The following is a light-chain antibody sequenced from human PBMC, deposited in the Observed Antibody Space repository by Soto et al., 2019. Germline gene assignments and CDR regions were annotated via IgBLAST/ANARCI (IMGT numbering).Light chain of an antibody. V-gene: IGLV2-14*01. J-gene: IGLJ1*01. CDR1: SSDIGTYNR. Sequence: QSVLTQPASVSGSPGQSITISCTGTSSDIGTYNRVSWYQQPPGTAPKLIIYEVRNRPSGVANRFSGFKSGNTAYLIISGLQAEDAADYFCNSYTTSSAYVFGTGTKVTVL. CDR2: EVR. CDR3: NSYTTSSAYV.